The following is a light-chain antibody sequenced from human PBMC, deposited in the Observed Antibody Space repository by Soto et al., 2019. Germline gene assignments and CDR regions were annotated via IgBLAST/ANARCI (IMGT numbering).Light chain of an antibody. CDR2: VGTGGIVG. J-gene: IGLJ2*01. CDR3: GADHGSGSNFVLV. Sequence: QLVLTQPPSASASLGASVTLTCTLSSGYSNYKVDWYQQRPGKGPRFVMRVGTGGIVGSKGDGIPDRFSVLGSGLNRYLTIKNIQEEDESDYHCGADHGSGSNFVLVFGGGTKLTFL. CDR1: SGYSNYK. V-gene: IGLV9-49*01.